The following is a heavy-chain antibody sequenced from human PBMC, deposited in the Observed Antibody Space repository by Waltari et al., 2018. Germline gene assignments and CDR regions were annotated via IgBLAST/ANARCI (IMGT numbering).Heavy chain of an antibody. V-gene: IGHV4-59*01. Sequence: QVQLQESGPGLVKPSETLSLTCTVSGGSISSYYWSWIRQPPGKGLEWIGYIYYSGSTNYNPSLKSRVTISVDTSKNQFSLKLSSVTAADTAVYYCARVLNSPGYHDPWGQGTLVTVSS. CDR1: GGSISSYY. D-gene: IGHD6-13*01. CDR3: ARVLNSPGYHDP. CDR2: IYYSGST. J-gene: IGHJ5*02.